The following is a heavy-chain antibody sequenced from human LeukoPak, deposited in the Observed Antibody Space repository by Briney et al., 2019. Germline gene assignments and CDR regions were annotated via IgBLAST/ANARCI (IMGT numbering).Heavy chain of an antibody. D-gene: IGHD3-10*01. CDR2: ISYDGSNK. J-gene: IGHJ4*02. V-gene: IGHV3-30-3*01. CDR1: GFTFSSYA. CDR3: ARDNSGSYSFVDY. Sequence: GRSLRLSCAASGFTFSSYAMHWVRQAPGKGLEWVAVISYDGSNKYYADSVKGRFTISRDNSKNTLYLQMNSLRAEDTAVYYCARDNSGSYSFVDYWGQGTLVTVSS.